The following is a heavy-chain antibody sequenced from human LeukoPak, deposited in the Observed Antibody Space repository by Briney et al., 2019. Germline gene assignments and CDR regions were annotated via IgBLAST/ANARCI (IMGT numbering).Heavy chain of an antibody. CDR3: AKKRLAVADY. V-gene: IGHV3-23*01. Sequence: PGGPLRFSCIASGFTFSNYGMSWVRQAPGKGLEWVSIISGSGDRTLHADSVKGRFTISRDNSKNTLYLQMNSLRAEDTAVYYCAKKRLAVADYWGQGTLVTVSS. CDR1: GFTFSNYG. CDR2: ISGSGDRT. J-gene: IGHJ4*02. D-gene: IGHD6-19*01.